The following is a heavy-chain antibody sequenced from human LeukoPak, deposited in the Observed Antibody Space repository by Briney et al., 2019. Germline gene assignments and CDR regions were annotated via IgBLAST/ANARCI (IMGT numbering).Heavy chain of an antibody. V-gene: IGHV3-48*04. CDR1: GFTFGSYA. D-gene: IGHD1-14*01. Sequence: GGSLRLSCSASGFTFGSYAMHWVRQAPGKGLEWVSYISSSSSTIYYADSVKGRFAISRDNSKNSLYLQMNSLRTEDTALYYCAKDIGIPPTHTFDYWGQGTLVTVSS. CDR2: ISSSSSTI. CDR3: AKDIGIPPTHTFDY. J-gene: IGHJ4*02.